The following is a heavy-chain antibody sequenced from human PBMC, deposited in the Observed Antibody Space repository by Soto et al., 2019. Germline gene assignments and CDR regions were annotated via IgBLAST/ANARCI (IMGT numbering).Heavy chain of an antibody. D-gene: IGHD6-6*01. Sequence: SVKVSCKTSGYMFTTYGISWVRQVPGQGLEWMAWVSGNSGNKKYAQRFQDRITMTVDTSTSTVSMEFRSLTADDTAIYYCARAGGGVAARPLEY. CDR2: VSGNSGNK. J-gene: IGHJ1*01. CDR3: ARAGGGVAARPLEY. CDR1: GYMFTTYG. V-gene: IGHV1-18*04.